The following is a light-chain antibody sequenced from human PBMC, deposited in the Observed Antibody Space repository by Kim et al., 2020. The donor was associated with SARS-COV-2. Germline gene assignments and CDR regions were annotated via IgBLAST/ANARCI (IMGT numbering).Light chain of an antibody. CDR1: QSVSGH. CDR3: QQRSNWPWT. V-gene: IGKV3-11*01. J-gene: IGKJ1*01. Sequence: PGERATLSCRASQSVSGHLVWYQQKPGQAPRLLIYAASNRATGIPTRVSGSGSGTDFTLTISSLEPDDFAVYFCQQRSNWPWTFGQGTKVDIK. CDR2: AAS.